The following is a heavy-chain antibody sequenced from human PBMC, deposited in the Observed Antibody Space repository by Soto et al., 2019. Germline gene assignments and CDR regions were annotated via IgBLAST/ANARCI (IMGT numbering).Heavy chain of an antibody. D-gene: IGHD5-12*01. J-gene: IGHJ4*02. Sequence: EVQLVESGGGLVQPGGSLRLSCAASGFTFSSYTMNWVRQAPGKGLEWVSYISSSSSTKYYADPVKGRFTISRDNAKNSLYLQMNSLRVEDTAVYYCASLGSGYHNDYWGQGTLVTVSS. CDR3: ASLGSGYHNDY. CDR1: GFTFSSYT. CDR2: ISSSSSTK. V-gene: IGHV3-48*01.